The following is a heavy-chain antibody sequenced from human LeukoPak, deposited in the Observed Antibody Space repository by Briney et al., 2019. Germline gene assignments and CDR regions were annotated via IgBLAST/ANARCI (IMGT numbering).Heavy chain of an antibody. J-gene: IGHJ4*02. CDR3: ARGDGNQGFDY. CDR2: INHSGST. CDR1: GGSFSGYY. Sequence: SETLFLTCAVYGGSFSGYYWSWIRQPPGRGLEWIGEINHSGSTNYNPSLKSRVTISVDTSKNQFSLKLSSVTAADTAVYYCARGDGNQGFDYWGQGTLVTVSS. V-gene: IGHV4-34*01. D-gene: IGHD1-14*01.